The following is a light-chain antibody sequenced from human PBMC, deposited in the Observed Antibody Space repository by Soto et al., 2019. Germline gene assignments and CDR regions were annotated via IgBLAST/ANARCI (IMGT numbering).Light chain of an antibody. Sequence: QCVLTQPRSVTGSPGQAGTISCPGTSSDVGGYNYVSWYLQHPGKAPKVMIYDVSKRPSGVPDRFSGSKSGNTASLTISGLQSEDEADYYCCSFAGNYIYVFGTGTKVTVL. J-gene: IGLJ1*01. CDR3: CSFAGNYIYV. V-gene: IGLV2-11*01. CDR2: DVS. CDR1: SSDVGGYNY.